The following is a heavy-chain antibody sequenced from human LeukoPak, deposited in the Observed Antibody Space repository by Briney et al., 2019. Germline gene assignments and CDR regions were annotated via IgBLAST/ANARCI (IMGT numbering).Heavy chain of an antibody. J-gene: IGHJ6*03. CDR2: IYYSGST. V-gene: IGHV4-59*01. CDR1: GGSISSYY. CDR3: ASKGKLHSSYYYLDV. D-gene: IGHD1-7*01. Sequence: PSETLSLTCTVSGGSISSYYWSWIRQPPGKGLEWIGYIYYSGSTNYNPSLKSRVTMSVDTSNSQFSLKLTSVTAADTAVYYCASKGKLHSSYYYLDVWGIGTTVTVSS.